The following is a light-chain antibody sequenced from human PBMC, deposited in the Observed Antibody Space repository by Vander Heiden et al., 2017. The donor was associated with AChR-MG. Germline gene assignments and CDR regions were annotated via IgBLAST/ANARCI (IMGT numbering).Light chain of an antibody. CDR3: QQSYSTPT. CDR2: AAS. CDR1: QSISDY. V-gene: IGKV1-39*01. J-gene: IGKJ4*01. Sequence: DIQMTQSPPSLSASVGDRVTITCRASQSISDYLSWCQQKPGKAPKLLIYAASSLQSGVPSRFSGSGSGTDFTLTISRLQPEDFATYYCQQSYSTPTFGGGTKVEIK.